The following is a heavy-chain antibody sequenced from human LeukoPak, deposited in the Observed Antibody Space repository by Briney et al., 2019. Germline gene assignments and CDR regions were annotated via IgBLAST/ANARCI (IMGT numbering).Heavy chain of an antibody. CDR1: GFTFSSYA. D-gene: IGHD3-22*01. J-gene: IGHJ4*02. Sequence: GGSLRLSCAASGFTFSSYAMHWVRQAPGKGLEWVAVISYDGSNEYYADSVKGRFTISRDNAKNSLYLQMNSLRAEDTAVYYCARQFYDSSGLDYWGQGTLVTVSS. V-gene: IGHV3-30*04. CDR2: ISYDGSNE. CDR3: ARQFYDSSGLDY.